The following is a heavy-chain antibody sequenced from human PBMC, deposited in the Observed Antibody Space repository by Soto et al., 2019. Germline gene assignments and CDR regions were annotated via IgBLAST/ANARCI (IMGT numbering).Heavy chain of an antibody. J-gene: IGHJ3*02. V-gene: IGHV1-69*12. CDR2: IIPIFGTA. CDR3: ARPEAGDDAFDT. D-gene: IGHD7-27*01. CDR1: GGTFSSYA. Sequence: QVQLVQSGAEVKKPGSSVKFSCKASGGTFSSYAISWVRQAPGHGLEWLGGIIPIFGTANYAQKFQGRVTITADESTSTAYMELNRLRSEDTAVYYCARPEAGDDAFDTWRQGTMVTVSS.